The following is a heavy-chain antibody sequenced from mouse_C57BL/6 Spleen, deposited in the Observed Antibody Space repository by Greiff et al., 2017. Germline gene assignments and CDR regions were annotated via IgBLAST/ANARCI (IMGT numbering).Heavy chain of an antibody. Sequence: QVQLQQPGAELVKPGASVKLSCKASGYTFTSYWMHWVKQRPGQGLEWIGMIHPNSGSTNYKEKFKSKATLTVDKSSSTAYMQLSSLTSEDSAVYYCARRGSSYDWYFDVWGTGTTVTVSS. J-gene: IGHJ1*03. V-gene: IGHV1-64*01. D-gene: IGHD1-1*01. CDR3: ARRGSSYDWYFDV. CDR1: GYTFTSYW. CDR2: IHPNSGST.